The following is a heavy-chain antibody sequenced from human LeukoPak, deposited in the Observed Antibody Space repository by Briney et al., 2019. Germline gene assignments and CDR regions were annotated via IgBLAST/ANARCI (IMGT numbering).Heavy chain of an antibody. CDR2: IYHSGST. CDR1: GYSISSGYY. J-gene: IGHJ4*02. Sequence: PSETLSLTCAVSGYSISSGYYWGWIRQPPWKGLEWIGSIYHSGSTYYNPSLKSRVTISVDTSKNQFSLKLSSVTAADTAVYYCARLSYCSSTSCSNGVYFDYWGQGTLVTVSS. D-gene: IGHD2-2*01. V-gene: IGHV4-38-2*01. CDR3: ARLSYCSSTSCSNGVYFDY.